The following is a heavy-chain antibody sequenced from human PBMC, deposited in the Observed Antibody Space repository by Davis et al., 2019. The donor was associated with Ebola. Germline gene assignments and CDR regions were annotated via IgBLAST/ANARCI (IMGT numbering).Heavy chain of an antibody. CDR1: GFTFSSHS. V-gene: IGHV3-15*01. CDR3: TTDASSWSGSFED. J-gene: IGHJ4*02. CDR2: IKGKADGVTR. Sequence: GESLKISCAASGFTFSSHSMNWVRQAPGKGLEWVGRIKGKADGVTRDYAAPVKGRFTISRDDSKNILLLEMNSLKTEDTAVYYCTTDASSWSGSFEDWGQGTLVTVSS. D-gene: IGHD1-26*01.